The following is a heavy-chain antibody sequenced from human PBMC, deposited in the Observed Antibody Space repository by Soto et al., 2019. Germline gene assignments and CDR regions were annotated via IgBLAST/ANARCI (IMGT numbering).Heavy chain of an antibody. CDR1: GGTFSSYA. V-gene: IGHV1-69*12. CDR3: ARDRGPSSGYYPYWFDP. D-gene: IGHD3-22*01. CDR2: IIPIFGTA. J-gene: IGHJ5*02. Sequence: QVQLLKSGAEVKKPGSSVKVSCKASGGTFSSYAITWVRQAPGQGLEWMGGIIPIFGTANYAQKFQGRVTITADESTSTAYMELSSLRSEDTAVYYCARDRGPSSGYYPYWFDPWGQGTLVTVSS.